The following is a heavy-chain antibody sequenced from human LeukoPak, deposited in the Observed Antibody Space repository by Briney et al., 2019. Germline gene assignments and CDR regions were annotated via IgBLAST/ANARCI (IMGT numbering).Heavy chain of an antibody. CDR3: ARLDDILTGYANDY. CDR1: GYTFTDYY. Sequence: ASVKVSCKASGYTFTDYYIHWVRQAPGQGLEWMGSINPNSGGTNYAQKFQGRVTMTRDTSISTAYMELSRLRSDDTAVYYCARLDDILTGYANDYWGQGTLVTVSS. CDR2: INPNSGGT. J-gene: IGHJ4*02. V-gene: IGHV1-2*02. D-gene: IGHD3-9*01.